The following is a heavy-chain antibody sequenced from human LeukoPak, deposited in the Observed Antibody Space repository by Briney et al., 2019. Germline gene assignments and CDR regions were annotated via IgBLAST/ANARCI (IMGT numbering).Heavy chain of an antibody. CDR3: ARGGCSGGSCLLNDY. D-gene: IGHD2-15*01. CDR2: INPNSGGT. CDR1: GYTFTGYY. Sequence: GASVKVSCKASGYTFTGYYMHWVRQAPGQELEWMGWINPNSGGTNYAQKFQGRVTMTRDTSISTAYMELSRLRSDDTAVYYCARGGCSGGSCLLNDYWGQGTLATVSS. V-gene: IGHV1-2*02. J-gene: IGHJ4*02.